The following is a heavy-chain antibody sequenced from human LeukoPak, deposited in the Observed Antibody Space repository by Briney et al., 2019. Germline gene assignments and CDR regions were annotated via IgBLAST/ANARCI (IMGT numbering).Heavy chain of an antibody. Sequence: QPGGSLRLSCEASGFTFSRYWMSWVRQAPGRGLEWVANIKQDESEKYYVDSVKGRFTISRDNAKNSLYLQVNSLRAEDTAVYYCARLSTSISCFGFDIWGQGTTVTVSS. CDR2: IKQDESEK. CDR3: ARLSTSISCFGFDI. V-gene: IGHV3-7*01. CDR1: GFTFSRYW. J-gene: IGHJ3*02. D-gene: IGHD2-2*01.